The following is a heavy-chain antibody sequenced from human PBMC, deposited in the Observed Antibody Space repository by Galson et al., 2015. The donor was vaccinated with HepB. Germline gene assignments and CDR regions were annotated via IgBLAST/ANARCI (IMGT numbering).Heavy chain of an antibody. D-gene: IGHD6-19*01. J-gene: IGHJ4*02. CDR3: AKNPTVAPIAVAGIPY. Sequence: SLRLSCAASGFTFSSYAMSWVRQAPGKGLEWVSAISGSGGSTYYADPVKGRFTISRDNSRNTLYLQMNSLRAEDTAVYYCAKNPTVAPIAVAGIPYWGQGTLVTVSS. V-gene: IGHV3-23*01. CDR1: GFTFSSYA. CDR2: ISGSGGST.